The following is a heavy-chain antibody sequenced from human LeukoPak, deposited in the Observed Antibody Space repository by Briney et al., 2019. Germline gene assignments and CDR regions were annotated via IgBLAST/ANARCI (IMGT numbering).Heavy chain of an antibody. J-gene: IGHJ4*02. Sequence: GGSLRLSCAASGFTFSSYAMHWVRQAPGKGLEWVAVISYGGSNKYYADSVKGRFTISRDNSKNTLYLQMNSLRAEDTAVYYCASTTVTTCDYWGQGTLVTVSS. CDR2: ISYGGSNK. CDR1: GFTFSSYA. D-gene: IGHD4-17*01. CDR3: ASTTVTTCDY. V-gene: IGHV3-30-3*01.